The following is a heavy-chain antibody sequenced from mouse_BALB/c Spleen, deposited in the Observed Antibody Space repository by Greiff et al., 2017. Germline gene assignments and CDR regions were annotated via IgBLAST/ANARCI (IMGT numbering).Heavy chain of an antibody. D-gene: IGHD2-14*01. V-gene: IGHV1S81*02. Sequence: QVQLQQPGAELVKPGASVKLSCKASGYTFTSYWMHWVKQRPGQGLEWIGEINPSNGRTNYNEKFKSKATLTVDKSSSTAYMQLSSLTSEDSAVYYCARGAFRSSFDDWGQGTTLTVSS. CDR3: ARGAFRSSFDD. CDR1: GYTFTSYW. J-gene: IGHJ2*01. CDR2: INPSNGRT.